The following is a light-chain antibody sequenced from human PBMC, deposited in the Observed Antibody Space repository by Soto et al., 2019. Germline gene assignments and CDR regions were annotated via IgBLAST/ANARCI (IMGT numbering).Light chain of an antibody. CDR3: QQSFITPFT. Sequence: DIQMTQFPSSLAASVGDRTTITCRANQEINSYVNWYVQKPGKAPDLLVYAASSLQSGVPSRFSGSGSGTDFILTISSLQPEDSATYYCQQSFITPFTFGGGTKV. CDR2: AAS. V-gene: IGKV1-39*01. J-gene: IGKJ4*01. CDR1: QEINSY.